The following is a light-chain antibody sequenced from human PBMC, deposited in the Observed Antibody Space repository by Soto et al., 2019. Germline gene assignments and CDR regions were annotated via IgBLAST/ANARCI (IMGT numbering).Light chain of an antibody. J-gene: IGLJ2*01. CDR1: SSNIGAGYD. CDR3: QSYDSSLSGSAVV. CDR2: GNS. Sequence: QSVLTQPPSVSGAPGQRVTISCTGSSSNIGAGYDVHWYQQLPGTAPKLLIYGNSNRPSGVPDRFSGSKSGTSASLAITGLQAEDEADYYCQSYDSSLSGSAVVFGGGTTVTVL. V-gene: IGLV1-40*01.